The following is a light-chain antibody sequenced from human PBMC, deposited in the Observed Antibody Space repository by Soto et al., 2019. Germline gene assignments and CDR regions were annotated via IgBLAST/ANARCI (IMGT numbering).Light chain of an antibody. CDR3: QQYGSSPT. Sequence: EIVLTQSPATLSLSPGERATLSCRASQSVSSYLAWYQQKPGQAARLLIYGASNRATGIPDRFSGSGSGTDFTLTISRLEPEDFAVYYCQQYGSSPTFGQGTKVDIK. CDR2: GAS. CDR1: QSVSSY. J-gene: IGKJ1*01. V-gene: IGKV3-20*01.